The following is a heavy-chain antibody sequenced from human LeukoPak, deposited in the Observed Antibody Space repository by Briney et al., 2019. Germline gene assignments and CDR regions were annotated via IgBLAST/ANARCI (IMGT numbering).Heavy chain of an antibody. D-gene: IGHD1-26*01. J-gene: IGHJ4*02. CDR3: AAGLVGATDY. CDR2: IVVGSGNT. V-gene: IGHV1-58*01. Sequence: SVKVSCKASGFTFTSSPVQWVRQARGQRLEWIGWIVVGSGNTNYAQKFQERVTITRDMSTSTAYMELSSLRSEDTAVYYCAAGLVGATDYWGQGTLVTVSS. CDR1: GFTFTSSP.